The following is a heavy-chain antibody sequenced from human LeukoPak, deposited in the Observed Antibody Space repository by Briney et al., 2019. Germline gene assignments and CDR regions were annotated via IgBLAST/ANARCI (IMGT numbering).Heavy chain of an antibody. Sequence: SETLSLTCTVSGGSISSYYWSWIRQPPGKGLEWIGYIYYSGSTNYNPSLKSRVTISVDASKNQFSLKLSSVTAADTAVYYCARDLDYWGQGTLVTVSS. CDR3: ARDLDY. CDR1: GGSISSYY. CDR2: IYYSGST. J-gene: IGHJ4*02. V-gene: IGHV4-59*01.